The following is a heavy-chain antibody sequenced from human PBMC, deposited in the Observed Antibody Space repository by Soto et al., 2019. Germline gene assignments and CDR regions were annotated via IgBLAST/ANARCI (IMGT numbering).Heavy chain of an antibody. CDR1: GFTFSSYA. V-gene: IGHV3-30-3*01. CDR2: ISYEGSNK. Sequence: GGSLRLSCAASGFTFSSYAMHWVRQAPGKGLEWVAVISYEGSNKYYADSVKGRFTISRDNSKNTLYLQMYSLRAEDTAVYYCARDLVYSGSSARGYWGQGTLVTVSS. J-gene: IGHJ4*02. D-gene: IGHD6-6*01. CDR3: ARDLVYSGSSARGY.